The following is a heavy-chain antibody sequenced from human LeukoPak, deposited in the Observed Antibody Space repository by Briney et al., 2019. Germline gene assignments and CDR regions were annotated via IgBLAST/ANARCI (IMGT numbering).Heavy chain of an antibody. CDR1: GFTFGSYM. Sequence: GGSLRLSCAASGFTFGSYMMTWVRQAPGRGLEWVSTISSNGGSTYYADSVKGRFTISRDNSKNTLYLQMSSLRAEDRAVYYCARYCSGASCYSGVDYWGQGTLVPVSS. CDR2: ISSNGGST. J-gene: IGHJ4*02. CDR3: ARYCSGASCYSGVDY. V-gene: IGHV3-23*01. D-gene: IGHD2-15*01.